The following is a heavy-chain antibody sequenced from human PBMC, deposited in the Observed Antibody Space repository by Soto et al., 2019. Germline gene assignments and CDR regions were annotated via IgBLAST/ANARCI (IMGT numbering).Heavy chain of an antibody. J-gene: IGHJ4*02. D-gene: IGHD6-6*01. CDR3: ARVNSSSSRHFDY. Sequence: QVQLVESGGGLVKPGGSPRLSCAASGFTFSDYYMTWIRQAPGKGLEWVSYISSSGVTIYYADSVKGRFTISRDNAKNSLYLQMNSLSAEDTAVYYCARVNSSSSRHFDYWGQGTLVTVSS. CDR2: ISSSGVTI. CDR1: GFTFSDYY. V-gene: IGHV3-11*01.